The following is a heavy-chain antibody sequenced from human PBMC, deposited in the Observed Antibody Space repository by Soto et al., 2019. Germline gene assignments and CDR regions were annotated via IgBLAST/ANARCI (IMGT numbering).Heavy chain of an antibody. CDR2: INPNSGGT. V-gene: IGHV1-2*02. CDR3: AREACSSTSCYSRYYYLMDL. D-gene: IGHD2-2*01. Sequence: ASVQVSRKASGYTFPGYYMHWVRQAPGQGLEWMGWINPNSGGTNYAQKFQGRVTMTRDTSISTAYMELSRLRSDDTAVYFCAREACSSTSCYSRYYYLMDLWDHGTTVTV. J-gene: IGHJ6*02. CDR1: GYTFPGYY.